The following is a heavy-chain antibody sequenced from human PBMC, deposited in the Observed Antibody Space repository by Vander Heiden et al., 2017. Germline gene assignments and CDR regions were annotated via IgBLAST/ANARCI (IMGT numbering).Heavy chain of an antibody. V-gene: IGHV5-51*03. Sequence: EVQLVQSGAEVKKPGESPKISCRGSGYRFSNFWIGWVRQMPGKGLEWMGIIYPGDSDTRYSPSFQGQVTISADKSISTAYLQWSSLKSSDTAMYYCARLRTTVLTPFDYWGQGTLVTVSS. CDR3: ARLRTTVLTPFDY. CDR2: IYPGDSDT. J-gene: IGHJ4*02. D-gene: IGHD4-4*01. CDR1: GYRFSNFW.